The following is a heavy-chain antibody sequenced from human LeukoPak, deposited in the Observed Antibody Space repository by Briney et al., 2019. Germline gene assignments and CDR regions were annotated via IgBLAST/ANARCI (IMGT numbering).Heavy chain of an antibody. V-gene: IGHV3-48*01. CDR1: GFTFSSYS. J-gene: IGHJ4*02. D-gene: IGHD3-16*01. CDR3: ARDGDITFLGY. Sequence: PGGSLRLSCAASGFTFSSYSMNRVRHARGKGLAWVSYISSSSSTIYYADSVKGRFTISRDNAKNSLYLQMNSLRAKDTAVYYCARDGDITFLGYWGQGTLVTVSS. CDR2: ISSSSSTI.